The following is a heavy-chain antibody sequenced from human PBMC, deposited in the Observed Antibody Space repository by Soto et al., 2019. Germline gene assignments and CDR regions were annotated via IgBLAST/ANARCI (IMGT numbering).Heavy chain of an antibody. D-gene: IGHD5-12*01. CDR3: ARDRYSGYRYYYYGMDV. CDR1: GGSISSGDHY. J-gene: IGHJ6*02. Sequence: SETLSLTCTVSGGSISSGDHYWSWIRQPPGKGLERIGYIYYSGSTYYNPSLKSRVTISVDTSKNQFSLKLSSVTAADTAVYYCARDRYSGYRYYYYGMDVWGQGTTVTVSS. V-gene: IGHV4-30-4*01. CDR2: IYYSGST.